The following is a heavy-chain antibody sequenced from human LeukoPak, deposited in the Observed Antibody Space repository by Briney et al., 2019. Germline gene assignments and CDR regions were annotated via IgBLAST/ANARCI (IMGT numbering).Heavy chain of an antibody. Sequence: TGGSLRLSCAVSGYPFSDHYIDWVRQAPGKGLEWVSAISGSGGSTYYADSVKGRFTISRDNSKNTLYLQMNSLRAEDTAVYYCAKYYDFWSGYYRAGFDYWGQGTLVTVSS. CDR3: AKYYDFWSGYYRAGFDY. CDR2: ISGSGGST. V-gene: IGHV3-23*01. D-gene: IGHD3-3*01. J-gene: IGHJ4*02. CDR1: GYPFSDHY.